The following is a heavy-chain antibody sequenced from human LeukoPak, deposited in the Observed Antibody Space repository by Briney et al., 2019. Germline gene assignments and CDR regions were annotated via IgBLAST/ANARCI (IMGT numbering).Heavy chain of an antibody. CDR3: AKDRYCSYY. Sequence: GRSLRLSRAASGFTLSSHATSWVRHAPGKGLEWVSAIRGSGGHTYYTDSAKGRFTIYRDNSKNTLYLQMNSLRAEDTAVYYCAKDRYCSYYWGQGTLVTVSS. J-gene: IGHJ4*02. CDR1: GFTLSSHA. D-gene: IGHD2-8*02. V-gene: IGHV3-23*01. CDR2: IRGSGGHT.